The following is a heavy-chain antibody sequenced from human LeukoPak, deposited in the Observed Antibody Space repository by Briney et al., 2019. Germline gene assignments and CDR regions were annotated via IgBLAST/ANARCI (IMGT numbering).Heavy chain of an antibody. J-gene: IGHJ4*02. Sequence: GGSLRLSCAASGFTFNTYWMHWVRQAPGKGLVWVSRINSDGSITNYADSVKGRFTISRDNAKNTLYLQMNSLRAEDTAVYYCAKDKVAFPGYYYDSSGYYSNWGQGTLVTVSS. CDR1: GFTFNTYW. CDR3: AKDKVAFPGYYYDSSGYYSN. V-gene: IGHV3-74*01. D-gene: IGHD3-22*01. CDR2: INSDGSIT.